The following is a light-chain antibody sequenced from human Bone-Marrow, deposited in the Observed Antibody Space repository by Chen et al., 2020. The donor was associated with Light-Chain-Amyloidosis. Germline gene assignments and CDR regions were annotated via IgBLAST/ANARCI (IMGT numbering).Light chain of an antibody. CDR3: QQYGTSPLT. Sequence: EIVLTQSPGTLSLSPGEGANLSCRASQTISSTYLTWYQQKFGQAHRLLIYGSSSRATGIPDRLTGSGSGTDFTLTSNRLEPEDFAMDYCQQYGTSPLTFGGGTKVEIK. J-gene: IGKJ4*01. CDR1: QTISSTY. V-gene: IGKV3-20*01. CDR2: GSS.